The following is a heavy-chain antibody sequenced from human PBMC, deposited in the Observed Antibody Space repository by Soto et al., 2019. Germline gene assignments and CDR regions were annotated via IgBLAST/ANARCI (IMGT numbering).Heavy chain of an antibody. CDR2: INPNSGGT. CDR1: GYTFTGHY. Sequence: ASVKVSCKASGYTFTGHYMHWVRQAPGQGLEWMGWINPNSGGTNYAQKFQRRVTMTRDTSISTAYMELSRLRSDDTAVYYCARAPTNKTQFDYWGQGTLVTVSS. J-gene: IGHJ4*02. CDR3: ARAPTNKTQFDY. V-gene: IGHV1-2*02.